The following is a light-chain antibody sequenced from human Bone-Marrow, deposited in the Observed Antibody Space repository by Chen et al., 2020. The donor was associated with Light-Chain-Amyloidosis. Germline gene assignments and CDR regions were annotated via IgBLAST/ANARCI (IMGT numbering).Light chain of an antibody. CDR3: QVWDRSSDRPV. Sequence: SYVLTQPSSVSVAPGQTATIACGGNNIGSTSVHWYQQTPGEGPLLVVYDDSDRPSGIPERLSGCNSGNTATLTSSRVEAGDEADYYCQVWDRSSDRPVFGGGTKLTVL. CDR2: DDS. CDR1: NIGSTS. V-gene: IGLV3-21*02. J-gene: IGLJ3*02.